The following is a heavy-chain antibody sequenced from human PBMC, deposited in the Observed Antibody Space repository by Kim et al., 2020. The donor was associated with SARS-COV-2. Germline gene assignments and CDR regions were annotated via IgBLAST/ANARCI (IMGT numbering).Heavy chain of an antibody. V-gene: IGHV5-51*01. Sequence: SPSFQGQVTISADKSISTAYLQWSSLKASDTAMYYCAVGFGVIRAEYFQHWGQGTLVTVSS. J-gene: IGHJ1*01. D-gene: IGHD3-16*01. CDR3: AVGFGVIRAEYFQH.